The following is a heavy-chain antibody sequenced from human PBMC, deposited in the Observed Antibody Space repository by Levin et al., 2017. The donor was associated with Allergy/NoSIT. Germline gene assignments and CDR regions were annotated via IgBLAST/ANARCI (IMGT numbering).Heavy chain of an antibody. J-gene: IGHJ2*01. CDR1: GFTFSNAW. D-gene: IGHD7-27*01. Sequence: GESLKISCAASGFTFSNAWMSWVRQAPGKGLEWVGRIKSKTDGGTTDYAAPVKGRFTISRDDSKNTLYLQMNSLKTEDTAVYYCTTDSHLTGEDWYFDRWGRGTLVTVSS. V-gene: IGHV3-15*01. CDR2: IKSKTDGGTT. CDR3: TTDSHLTGEDWYFDR.